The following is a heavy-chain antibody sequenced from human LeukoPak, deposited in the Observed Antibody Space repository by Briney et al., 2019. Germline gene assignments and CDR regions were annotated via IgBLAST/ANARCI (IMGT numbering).Heavy chain of an antibody. CDR3: ARAKLYGSDPYFDY. CDR1: GFTFSDYT. J-gene: IGHJ4*02. CDR2: ISSSSLHI. D-gene: IGHD4-17*01. V-gene: IGHV3-21*01. Sequence: GGSLRLSCVVSGFTFSDYTINWVRQAPGKGLEWVSSISSSSLHISYADSLKGRFTISRDNGKNSLYLQMNSLRADDTAIYYCARAKLYGSDPYFDYWGQGTLVTVSS.